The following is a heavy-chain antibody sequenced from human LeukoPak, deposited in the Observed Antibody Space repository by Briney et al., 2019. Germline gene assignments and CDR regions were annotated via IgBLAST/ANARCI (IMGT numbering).Heavy chain of an antibody. D-gene: IGHD1-14*01. CDR2: IYGDGSGA. CDR1: GFTFSPYT. Sequence: GGSLRLSCAASGFTFSPYTMHWARQATGKGLEWVSGIYGDGSGAFYADSVKGRFTISRDNSKNTVWLQMNSLRVEDTAIYYCAKDEKPDGLWSIDYWGPGTLVTVSS. V-gene: IGHV3-23*01. J-gene: IGHJ4*02. CDR3: AKDEKPDGLWSIDY.